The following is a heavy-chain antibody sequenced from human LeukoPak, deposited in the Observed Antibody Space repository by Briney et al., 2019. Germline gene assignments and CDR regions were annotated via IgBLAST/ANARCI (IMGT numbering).Heavy chain of an antibody. CDR3: ARDITMVRGQYNWFDP. V-gene: IGHV4-61*08. Sequence: PSETLSLTCTVSGGSISSGGYYWSWIRQPPGKGLEWIGYIYYSGSTNYNPSLKSRVTISVDTSKNQFSLKLSSVTAADTAVYYCARDITMVRGQYNWFDPWGQGTLVTVSS. D-gene: IGHD3-10*01. J-gene: IGHJ5*02. CDR2: IYYSGST. CDR1: GGSISSGGYY.